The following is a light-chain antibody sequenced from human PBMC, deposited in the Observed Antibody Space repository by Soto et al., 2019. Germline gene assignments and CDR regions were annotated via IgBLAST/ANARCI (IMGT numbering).Light chain of an antibody. CDR2: AAS. CDR3: QQSYSTPR. Sequence: DIPMTQSPSSLSASVGDRVTITCRASQSISSYLNWYQQKPGKAPKLLIYAASSLQSGVPSRFSGSGSGTDFTLTSSSLQPEDFATYYCQQSYSTPRFGQGTKLEIK. CDR1: QSISSY. J-gene: IGKJ2*03. V-gene: IGKV1-39*01.